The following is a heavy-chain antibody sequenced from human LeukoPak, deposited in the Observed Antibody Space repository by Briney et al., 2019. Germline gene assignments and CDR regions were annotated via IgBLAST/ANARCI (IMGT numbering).Heavy chain of an antibody. CDR2: IHHSGST. J-gene: IGHJ4*02. CDR3: ASWGIAVAGLGWSDY. V-gene: IGHV4-4*02. Sequence: PSGTLSLTCSVSGGSIRSSDWWSWVRQPPGKGLEWIGEIHHSGSTNYNPSLKSRLTMSIDKSKNQFSLKLSSVTAADTAMYYCASWGIAVAGLGWSDYWGQGTLVTVSS. D-gene: IGHD6-19*01. CDR1: GGSIRSSDW.